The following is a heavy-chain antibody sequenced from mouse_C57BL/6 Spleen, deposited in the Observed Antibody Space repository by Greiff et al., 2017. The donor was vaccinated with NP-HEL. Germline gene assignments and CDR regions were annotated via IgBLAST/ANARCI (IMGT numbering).Heavy chain of an antibody. CDR3: ARKGSRYAMDY. J-gene: IGHJ4*01. Sequence: QVQLQQSGAELVMPGASVKLSCKASGYTFTSYWMHWVKQRPGQGLEWIGEIDPSDSYTNYNQKFKGKSTLTVDKSSSTAYMQLSSLTSEDSAVYYCARKGSRYAMDYWGQGTSVTVSS. V-gene: IGHV1-69*01. CDR1: GYTFTSYW. CDR2: IDPSDSYT.